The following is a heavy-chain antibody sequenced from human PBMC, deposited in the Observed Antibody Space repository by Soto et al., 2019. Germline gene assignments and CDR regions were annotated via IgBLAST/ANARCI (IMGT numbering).Heavy chain of an antibody. Sequence: PSETRSLTCTVSGGSISSTTYYWGWIRQPPGTGLEWIGYIYYSGSTNYNPSLKSRVTISVDTSKNQFSLKLSSVTAADTAVYYCARSLAAPRTHFDYWGQGTLVTVSS. CDR3: ARSLAAPRTHFDY. CDR1: GGSISSTTYY. V-gene: IGHV4-61*05. D-gene: IGHD2-15*01. J-gene: IGHJ4*02. CDR2: IYYSGST.